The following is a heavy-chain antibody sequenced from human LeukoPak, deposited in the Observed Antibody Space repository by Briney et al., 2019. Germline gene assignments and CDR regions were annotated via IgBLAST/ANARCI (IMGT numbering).Heavy chain of an antibody. CDR2: INPNSGGT. J-gene: IGHJ6*03. CDR3: ARGCQYQLLIYFYYYMDV. D-gene: IGHD2-2*01. V-gene: IGHV1-2*02. Sequence: ASVKVSCKASGYTFTGYYIHWVRQAPGQGLEWMGWINPNSGGTNYAQKFQGRVTMTRDTSISTAYMDLSSLRSDDTAVYYCARGCQYQLLIYFYYYMDVWGKGTTVTVSS. CDR1: GYTFTGYY.